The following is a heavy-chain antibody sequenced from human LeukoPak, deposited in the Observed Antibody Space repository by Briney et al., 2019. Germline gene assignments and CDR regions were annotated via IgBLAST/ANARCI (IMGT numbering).Heavy chain of an antibody. D-gene: IGHD3-10*01. J-gene: IGHJ4*02. CDR1: GFTVSSNY. V-gene: IGHV3-66*01. CDR2: IYSGGST. CDR3: AVSDVLLWFGEFY. Sequence: GGSLRLSCAASGFTVSSNYMSWVRQAPGKGLGWVSVIYSGGSTYYADSVKGRFTISRDNSKNTLYLQMNSLRAEDTAVYYCAVSDVLLWFGEFYWGQGTLVTVSS.